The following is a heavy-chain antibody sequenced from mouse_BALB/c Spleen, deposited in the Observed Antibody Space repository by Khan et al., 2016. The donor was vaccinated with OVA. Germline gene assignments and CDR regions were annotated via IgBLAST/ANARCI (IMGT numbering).Heavy chain of an antibody. CDR1: GYSITSDYA. D-gene: IGHD1-1*01. J-gene: IGHJ4*01. V-gene: IGHV3-2*02. Sequence: EVKLEESGPGLVKPSQSLSLTCTVTGYSITSDYAWNWIRQFPGNKLEWMGYISYSGSTSYNPSLKSRISITRDTSKNQFFLQLNSVTTEDTATYYCARGTTVVASAMDYWGQGTSVTVSS. CDR2: ISYSGST. CDR3: ARGTTVVASAMDY.